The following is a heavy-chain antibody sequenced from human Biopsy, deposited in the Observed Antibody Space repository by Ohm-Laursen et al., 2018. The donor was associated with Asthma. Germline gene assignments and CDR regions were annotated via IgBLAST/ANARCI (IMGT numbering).Heavy chain of an antibody. Sequence: SLRLSCTASGFTFSSYSMNWVRQAPGKGLEWVSYISSSSSTIYYADSVKGRFTISRDNAKNSLYLQMNSLRDEDTAVYYCARFKRGYSYGYAGVFDYWGQGALVTASS. J-gene: IGHJ4*02. CDR3: ARFKRGYSYGYAGVFDY. CDR2: ISSSSSTI. CDR1: GFTFSSYS. V-gene: IGHV3-48*02. D-gene: IGHD5-18*01.